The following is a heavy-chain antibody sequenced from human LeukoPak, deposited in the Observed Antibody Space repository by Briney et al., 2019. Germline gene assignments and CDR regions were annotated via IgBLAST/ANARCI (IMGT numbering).Heavy chain of an antibody. CDR3: ARSAAGRDGYKRFDY. V-gene: IGHV1-69*01. CDR2: IIPIFGTA. CDR1: GGTFSSYA. Sequence: SVKVSCKASGGTFSSYAISWVRQAPGQGLEWMGGIIPIFGTANYAQKFQGRVTITADESTSTAYMELSSLRSEDTAVYYCARSAAGRDGYKRFDYWGQGTLVTVSS. D-gene: IGHD5-24*01. J-gene: IGHJ4*02.